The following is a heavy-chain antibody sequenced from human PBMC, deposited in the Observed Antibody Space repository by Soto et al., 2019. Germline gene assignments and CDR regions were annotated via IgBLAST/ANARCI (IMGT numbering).Heavy chain of an antibody. CDR3: VRDGYCTYGICSTNFFDH. J-gene: IGHJ4*02. V-gene: IGHV3-48*02. Sequence: QPEGSLRLSCAASGFTFSDYSMNWVRQAPGKGLEWVSYFSRFSGVIFYADSVEGRFTISRDNAKNSLYLEMNSLRDEDTAVYYCVRDGYCTYGICSTNFFDHWGQGTQVTVSS. CDR1: GFTFSDYS. D-gene: IGHD2-8*01. CDR2: FSRFSGVI.